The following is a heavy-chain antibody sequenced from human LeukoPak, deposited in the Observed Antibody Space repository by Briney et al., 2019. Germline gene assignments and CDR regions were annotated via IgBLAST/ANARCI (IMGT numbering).Heavy chain of an antibody. J-gene: IGHJ4*02. Sequence: GGSLRLSCAASGFTFSSYAMSWVRQAPGKGLEWVSAISGSGGSAYYADSVKGRFTISRDNSKNTPYLQMNSLRAEDTAVYYCARRSSGWSKYFDYWGQGTLVTVSS. V-gene: IGHV3-23*01. CDR1: GFTFSSYA. CDR2: ISGSGGSA. CDR3: ARRSSGWSKYFDY. D-gene: IGHD6-19*01.